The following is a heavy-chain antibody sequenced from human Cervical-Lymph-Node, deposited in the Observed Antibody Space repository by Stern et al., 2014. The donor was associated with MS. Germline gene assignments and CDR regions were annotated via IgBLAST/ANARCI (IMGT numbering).Heavy chain of an antibody. J-gene: IGHJ5*02. CDR1: GGTFSSYG. V-gene: IGHV1-69*01. Sequence: VQLVESGAEVKKPGSSVKVSCKASGGTFSSYGISWVRQAPGQGLEWMGGISPIFGTANYAQKFQGRVTVNEDESTSTGYRELSSLRSEATAVYYCARTDKYCSSASCSGNWFDPWGQGTLVTVSS. CDR3: ARTDKYCSSASCSGNWFDP. CDR2: ISPIFGTA. D-gene: IGHD2-2*01.